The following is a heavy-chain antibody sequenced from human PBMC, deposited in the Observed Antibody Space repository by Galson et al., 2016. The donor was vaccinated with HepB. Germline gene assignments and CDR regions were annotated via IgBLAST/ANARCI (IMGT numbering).Heavy chain of an antibody. V-gene: IGHV1-18*04. Sequence: SVKVSCKASGYTFTGYGISWVRQAPGQGLEWVGWINPNNGNSNSAQKLENRLTMTTDTSTRTAYMELRSLRAADTAIYCCARDLEAGTTCAYGGQGARLTVSS. CDR3: ARDLEAGTTCAY. CDR2: INPNNGNS. D-gene: IGHD1-7*01. CDR1: GYTFTGYG. J-gene: IGHJ4*02.